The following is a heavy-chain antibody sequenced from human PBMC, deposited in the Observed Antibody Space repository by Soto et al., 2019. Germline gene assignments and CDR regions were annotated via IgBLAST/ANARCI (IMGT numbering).Heavy chain of an antibody. CDR3: ARDLRSDGMDV. Sequence: ASVKVSCKASGYTFTGYYMHWVRQAPRQGLEWMGWINPNSGGTNYAQKFQGWVTMTRDTSISTAYLGLSRVRSDETVVYDGARDLRSDGMDVWGKGSTCAVSS. CDR2: INPNSGGT. D-gene: IGHD1-26*01. CDR1: GYTFTGYY. J-gene: IGHJ6*04. V-gene: IGHV1-2*04.